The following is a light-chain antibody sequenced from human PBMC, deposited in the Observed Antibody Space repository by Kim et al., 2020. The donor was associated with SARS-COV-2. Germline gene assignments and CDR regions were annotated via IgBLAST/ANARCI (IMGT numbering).Light chain of an antibody. V-gene: IGKV1-6*01. CDR3: LQDYNYPYT. CDR1: QGIRND. CDR2: AAS. Sequence: AIQMTQSPSSLSASVEDTVTIPCRARQGIRNDLGWYQQKPGKAPKLLIYAASSLQSGVPSRFSGSGSGTDFTLHISSLQPEDFATYFCLQDYNYPYTCGKGNKLDI. J-gene: IGKJ2*01.